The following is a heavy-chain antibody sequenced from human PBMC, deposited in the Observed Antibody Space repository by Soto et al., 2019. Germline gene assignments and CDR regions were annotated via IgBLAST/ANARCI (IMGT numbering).Heavy chain of an antibody. CDR2: ISAYNGNT. CDR3: ARDREYSGYYPGSNYFDY. Sequence: QVQLVQSGAEVKKPGASVKVSCKASGYTFTSYGISWVRQAPGQGLEWMGWISAYNGNTNYAQKLQGRVTMTTDTSASTAYMELRSLRSDDTAVYYCARDREYSGYYPGSNYFDYWGQGTLVTVSS. V-gene: IGHV1-18*01. CDR1: GYTFTSYG. D-gene: IGHD5-12*01. J-gene: IGHJ4*02.